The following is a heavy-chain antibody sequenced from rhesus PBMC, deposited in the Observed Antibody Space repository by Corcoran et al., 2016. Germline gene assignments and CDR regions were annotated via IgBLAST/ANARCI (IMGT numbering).Heavy chain of an antibody. V-gene: IGHV4-169*02. D-gene: IGHD6-25*01. J-gene: IGHJ6*01. CDR2: IYGRGSST. CDR1: GGSISSSY. Sequence: QLQMQESGQGLVKPSETLSVTCAVSGGSISSSYWSWIRQAPGKGLGLIGYIYGRGSSTHYNPPLKTRVTLSVDKPKNQISLKLSPVTAADTSVYYCASDRGGGRLDSWGQGVVVTVAS. CDR3: ASDRGGGRLDS.